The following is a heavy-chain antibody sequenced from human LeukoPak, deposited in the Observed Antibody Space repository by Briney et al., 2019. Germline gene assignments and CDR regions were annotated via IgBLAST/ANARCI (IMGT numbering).Heavy chain of an antibody. V-gene: IGHV3-66*01. CDR3: ARGEVNPFDY. D-gene: IGHD3-16*01. Sequence: PGGSLRLSCAASGSTVISNYMSWVRQAPGKGLEWVSAIYSGGSTYYADSVKGRFTISRDDSKNTLYLQMNSLRAEDTAVYYCARGEVNPFDYWGQGTLVTVSS. J-gene: IGHJ4*02. CDR1: GSTVISNY. CDR2: IYSGGST.